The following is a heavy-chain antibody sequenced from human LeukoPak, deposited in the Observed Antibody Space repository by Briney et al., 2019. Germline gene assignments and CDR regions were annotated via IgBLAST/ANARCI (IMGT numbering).Heavy chain of an antibody. D-gene: IGHD2-15*01. CDR2: IYYSGST. CDR1: GGSISSSSYY. CDR3: ARGFSGYCSGGSCSTDAFDI. J-gene: IGHJ3*02. Sequence: SETLSLTCTVSGGSISSSSYYWGWIRQPPGKGLEWIGSIYYSGSTYYNPSLKSRVTISVDTSKNQFSPKLSSVTAADTAVYYCARGFSGYCSGGSCSTDAFDIWGQGTMVTVSS. V-gene: IGHV4-39*07.